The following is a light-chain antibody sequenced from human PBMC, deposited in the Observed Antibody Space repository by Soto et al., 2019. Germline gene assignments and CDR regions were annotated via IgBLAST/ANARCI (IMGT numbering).Light chain of an antibody. J-gene: IGKJ1*01. CDR3: QQYYSYSWT. CDR1: QGIRND. CDR2: AAS. V-gene: IGKV1-6*01. Sequence: AIQITQSPSSLSASVPERFTITCRASQGIRNDLGWYQQKPGKAPKLLIYAASSLQSGVPSRFSGSGSGTDFTLTISCLQSEDFATYFCQQYYSYSWTFGQGTKVDIK.